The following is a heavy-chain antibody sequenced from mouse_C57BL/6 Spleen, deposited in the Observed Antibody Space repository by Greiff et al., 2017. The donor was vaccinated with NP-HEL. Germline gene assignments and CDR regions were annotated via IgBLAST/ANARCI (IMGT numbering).Heavy chain of an antibody. Sequence: VQVVESGPGLVAPSQSLSITCTVSGFSLTSYAISWVRQPPGKGLEWLGVIWTGGGTNYNSALKSRLSISKDNSKSQVFLKMNSLQTDDTARYYCARSSITTVVDPYWYFDVWGTGTTVTVSS. V-gene: IGHV2-9-1*01. J-gene: IGHJ1*03. CDR2: IWTGGGT. D-gene: IGHD1-1*01. CDR1: GFSLTSYA. CDR3: ARSSITTVVDPYWYFDV.